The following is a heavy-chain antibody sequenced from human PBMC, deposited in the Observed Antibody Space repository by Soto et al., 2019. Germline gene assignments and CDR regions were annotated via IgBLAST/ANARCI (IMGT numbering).Heavy chain of an antibody. V-gene: IGHV1-69*02. Sequence: QVQLVQSGAEVKSPGSSVKVSCKASGDTFNFYSINWVRQAPGLGLEWMGRVNPIVSMSNYAQKFQGRVTMTAAKSTSTAYMKRRSLRSDDTAIYYSASSYGSGYRAFDYWGQGALVTVSS. J-gene: IGHJ4*02. D-gene: IGHD3-10*01. CDR3: ASSYGSGYRAFDY. CDR2: VNPIVSMS. CDR1: GDTFNFYS.